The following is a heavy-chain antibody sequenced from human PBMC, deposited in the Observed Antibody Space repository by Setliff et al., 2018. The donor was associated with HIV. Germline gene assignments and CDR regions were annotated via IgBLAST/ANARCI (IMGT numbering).Heavy chain of an antibody. Sequence: ASVKVSCKTSGYIFSAYYVHWLRRAPGQSLEWMGWINVGKGDTKYSQELQGRITLTTDTSANTAYMELSSLRSDDTAVYFCARGALLAVFDFDHWGQGTQVTVSS. V-gene: IGHV1-3*01. CDR2: INVGKGDT. CDR1: GYIFSAYY. CDR3: ARGALLAVFDFDH. D-gene: IGHD3-10*01. J-gene: IGHJ4*02.